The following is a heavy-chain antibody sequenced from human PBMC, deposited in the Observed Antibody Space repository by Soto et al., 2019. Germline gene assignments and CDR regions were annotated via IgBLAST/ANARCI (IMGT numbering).Heavy chain of an antibody. D-gene: IGHD5-18*01. CDR3: ARGGIQLWYPFDY. CDR2: ISSSSSHT. J-gene: IGHJ4*02. Sequence: GGSLRLSCAVSGVTLTSVWMNWISQAPGKGLEWVSYISSSSSHTNYADSVKGRFTISRDNAKNSLYLQMNSLRAEDTAVYYCARGGIQLWYPFDYWGQGTLVTVS. V-gene: IGHV3-11*03. CDR1: GVTLTSVW.